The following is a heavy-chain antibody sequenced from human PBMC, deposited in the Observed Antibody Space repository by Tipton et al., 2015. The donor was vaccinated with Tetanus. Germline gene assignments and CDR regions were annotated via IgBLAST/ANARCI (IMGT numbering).Heavy chain of an antibody. V-gene: IGHV3-48*01. CDR3: ARRFLTKYGWDV. J-gene: IGHJ6*02. Sequence: SLRLSCTASGFTFNTYNMHWVRQAPGKGLEWVSYISTSSTTIFSADSVRGRFTISRDNAKTPVFLQMNSLSAEDTAVYFCARRFLTKYGWDVWVQVPPVAASS. CDR1: GFTFNTYN. CDR2: ISTSSTTI. D-gene: IGHD1-1*01.